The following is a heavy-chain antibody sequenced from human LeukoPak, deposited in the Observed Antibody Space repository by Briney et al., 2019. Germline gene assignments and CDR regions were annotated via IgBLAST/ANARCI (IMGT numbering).Heavy chain of an antibody. CDR3: ARVIVGATIRSLGFDY. J-gene: IGHJ4*02. V-gene: IGHV3-23*01. Sequence: GGSLRLSCAASGFTFSSYAMSWVRQAPGKGLEWLSAISGSGGGTYYPDSVEGRFTISRDNSKNTLYLQMNSLRAEDTAVYYCARVIVGATIRSLGFDYWGQGTLVTVSS. CDR2: ISGSGGGT. D-gene: IGHD1-26*01. CDR1: GFTFSSYA.